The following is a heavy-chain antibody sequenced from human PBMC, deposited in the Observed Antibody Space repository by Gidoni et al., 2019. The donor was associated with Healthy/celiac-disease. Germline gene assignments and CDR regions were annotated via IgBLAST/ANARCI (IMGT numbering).Heavy chain of an antibody. Sequence: QVQLVQSGAEVKKPGSSVTVSCKASGDTFSSYAIRWVRQAPGQGLEWLGGIIPIFGTANYAQKFQGRVTITPDESTSTAYMELSSLRSEDTAVYYCARPSYYYDSSGYHPYYFDYWGQGTLVTVSS. CDR2: IIPIFGTA. J-gene: IGHJ4*02. V-gene: IGHV1-69*01. CDR1: GDTFSSYA. CDR3: ARPSYYYDSSGYHPYYFDY. D-gene: IGHD3-22*01.